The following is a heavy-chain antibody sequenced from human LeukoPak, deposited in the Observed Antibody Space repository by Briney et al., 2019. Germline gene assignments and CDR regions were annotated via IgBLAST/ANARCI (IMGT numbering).Heavy chain of an antibody. CDR2: INHSGAT. J-gene: IGHJ4*02. CDR3: ARGRGGNYAGSLDS. V-gene: IGHV4-34*01. Sequence: SETLSLTCAVYGGSFSGYSWSWVRQPPGKGLEWIGEINHSGATNYNPSLKSRVTISVDTSKNQFSLKLRSVTAADTAVYYCARGRGGNYAGSLDSWGQGTLVTVSS. CDR1: GGSFSGYS. D-gene: IGHD4-23*01.